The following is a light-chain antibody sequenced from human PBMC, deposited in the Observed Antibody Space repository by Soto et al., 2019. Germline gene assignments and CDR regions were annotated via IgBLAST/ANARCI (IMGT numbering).Light chain of an antibody. CDR3: SSYTTSNTLVV. CDR2: EVN. Sequence: QSALTQPASVSGSPGQSITISCTGISSDVGTYNYVSWYQQYPGKAPKLIIYEVNNRPSGVSDRFSGSKSGNTASLTISGLQAQDEAEYYCSSYTTSNTLVVFGGGTKVTVL. CDR1: SSDVGTYNY. V-gene: IGLV2-14*01. J-gene: IGLJ2*01.